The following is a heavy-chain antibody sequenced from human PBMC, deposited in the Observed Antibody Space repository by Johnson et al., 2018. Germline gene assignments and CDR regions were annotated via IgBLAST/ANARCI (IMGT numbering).Heavy chain of an antibody. CDR2: ISSSSSTI. Sequence: VQLVQSGGGVVQPGRSLRLSCAASGFTFSDYSMNWVRQAPGKGLEWVSYISSSSSTIYYADSVKGRLPISRDNTTNTRYLQMNSLRAEGTAVYYCATDRGAASGISYYGMDVWGQGTMVTVSS. D-gene: IGHD6-13*01. CDR3: ATDRGAASGISYYGMDV. J-gene: IGHJ6*02. V-gene: IGHV3-48*01. CDR1: GFTFSDYS.